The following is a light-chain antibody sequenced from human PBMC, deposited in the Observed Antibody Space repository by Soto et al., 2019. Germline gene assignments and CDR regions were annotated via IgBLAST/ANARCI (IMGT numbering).Light chain of an antibody. J-gene: IGKJ5*01. CDR2: GAS. V-gene: IGKV3-20*01. CDR1: QSVSSSY. CDR3: QQYGSSPLSIT. Sequence: EIVLTQSPGTLSLSPGERATLSCRASQSVSSSYLAWYQQKPGQAPRLLIYGASSRATGIPDRFSGSGSGTDFTLTISRLEPEDFAVYYCQQYGSSPLSITFGQGTRLE.